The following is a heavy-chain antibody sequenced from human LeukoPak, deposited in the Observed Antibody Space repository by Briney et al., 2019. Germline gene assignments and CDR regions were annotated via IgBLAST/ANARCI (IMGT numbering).Heavy chain of an antibody. Sequence: SGTLSLTCTVSGYSISSGYYWGWIRQPPGKGLEWIGSIYHSGSTYYNPSLKSRVTISVDTSKNQFSLKLSSVIAADTAVYYCARAYYGSGSPWDYWGQGTLVTVSS. D-gene: IGHD3-10*01. V-gene: IGHV4-38-2*02. CDR3: ARAYYGSGSPWDY. CDR2: IYHSGST. CDR1: GYSISSGYY. J-gene: IGHJ4*02.